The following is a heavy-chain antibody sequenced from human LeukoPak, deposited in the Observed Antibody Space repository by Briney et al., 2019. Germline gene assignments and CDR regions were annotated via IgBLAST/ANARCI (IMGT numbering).Heavy chain of an antibody. D-gene: IGHD6-13*01. J-gene: IGHJ4*02. CDR3: ARELAAAGTSLFDY. Sequence: PGGSLRLPCAASGFTFSSYAMHWVRQAPGKGLEWVAVISYDGSNKYYADSVKGRFTISRDNSKNTLYLQMNSLRAEDTAVYYCARELAAAGTSLFDYWGQGTLVTVSS. V-gene: IGHV3-30*04. CDR1: GFTFSSYA. CDR2: ISYDGSNK.